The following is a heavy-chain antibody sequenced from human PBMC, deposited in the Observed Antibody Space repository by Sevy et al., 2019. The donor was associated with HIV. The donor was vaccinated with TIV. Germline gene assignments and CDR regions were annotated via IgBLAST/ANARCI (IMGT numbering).Heavy chain of an antibody. J-gene: IGHJ4*02. CDR2: ISNSGANT. Sequence: GGSLRLSCAASGFTFTNYGMHWVRQAPGKGLEWVSGISNSGANTYYADSVRGRFTVSRDNSKNTVYLQLNSLRAEDTAIYYCAKERTPLSDWYGEFDYWGQGTLVTVSS. V-gene: IGHV3-23*01. D-gene: IGHD6-19*01. CDR1: GFTFTNYG. CDR3: AKERTPLSDWYGEFDY.